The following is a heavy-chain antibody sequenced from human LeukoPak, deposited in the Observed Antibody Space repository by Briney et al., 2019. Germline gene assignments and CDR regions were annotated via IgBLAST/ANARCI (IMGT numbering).Heavy chain of an antibody. D-gene: IGHD1-7*01. Sequence: GASVKVSCKAYGYTFTSYDINWVRQAPGQGLECMGWMNPNSGNTGYAQKFQGRVTMTRNTSISTAYMELSSLRSEDTAVYYCATRAQNYGAFDYWGQGTLVTVSS. CDR2: MNPNSGNT. CDR3: ATRAQNYGAFDY. CDR1: GYTFTSYD. J-gene: IGHJ4*02. V-gene: IGHV1-8*01.